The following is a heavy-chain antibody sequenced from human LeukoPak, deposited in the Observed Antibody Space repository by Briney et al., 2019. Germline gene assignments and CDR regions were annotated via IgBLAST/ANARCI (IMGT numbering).Heavy chain of an antibody. CDR2: IQHTGST. Sequence: SETLSLTCTVSGGSMGDYYWHWIRQPPGKGPEWIGYIQHTGSTNYNRSLKSRVTISVDTSKNQFSLKLSSVTAADTAVYFCACGSSTAYVDYWGQGTLVTASS. V-gene: IGHV4-4*09. D-gene: IGHD2-2*01. CDR1: GGSMGDYY. CDR3: ACGSSTAYVDY. J-gene: IGHJ4*02.